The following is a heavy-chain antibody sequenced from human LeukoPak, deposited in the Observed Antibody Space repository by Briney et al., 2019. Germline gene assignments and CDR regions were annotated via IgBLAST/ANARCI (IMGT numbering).Heavy chain of an antibody. CDR1: GFTFKLSS. V-gene: IGHV3-23*01. J-gene: IGHJ4*02. CDR2: ISGSGGST. CDR3: AKGNCSGGSCYSGIFDY. Sequence: HPGGSLRLSCTSSGFTFKLSSMTWVRQAPGKGLEWVSAISGSGGSTYYADSVKGRFTISRDNSKNTVYLQMNSLRAEDTAVYYCAKGNCSGGSCYSGIFDYWGQGTLVTVSS. D-gene: IGHD2-15*01.